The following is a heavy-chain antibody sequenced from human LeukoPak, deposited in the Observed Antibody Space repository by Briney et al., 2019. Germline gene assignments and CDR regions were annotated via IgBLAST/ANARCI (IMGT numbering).Heavy chain of an antibody. CDR3: ARPGIAAAGTDY. J-gene: IGHJ4*02. V-gene: IGHV3-21*01. D-gene: IGHD6-13*01. CDR1: GFTFSSYS. Sequence: GGSLRLSCAASGFTFSSYSMNWVRQAPGKGLEWVSSISSSSSYIYYADSVKGRFTISRDNAKNSLYLQMNSLRAEDTAAYYCARPGIAAAGTDYWGQGTLVTVSS. CDR2: ISSSSSYI.